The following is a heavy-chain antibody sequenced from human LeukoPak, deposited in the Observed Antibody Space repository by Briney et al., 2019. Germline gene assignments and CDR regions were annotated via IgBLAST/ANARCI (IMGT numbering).Heavy chain of an antibody. CDR3: ARALRGIISPYFDY. D-gene: IGHD3-16*01. Sequence: GGSLRLSCTVSGFTVSSNYMSWVRQAPGKGLEWGSVIYSGGSTYYADSVKGRFTISRDNSKNTLYLQMNSLRAKDTAVYYCARALRGIISPYFDYWGQGTLVTVSS. J-gene: IGHJ4*02. CDR2: IYSGGST. CDR1: GFTVSSNY. V-gene: IGHV3-53*01.